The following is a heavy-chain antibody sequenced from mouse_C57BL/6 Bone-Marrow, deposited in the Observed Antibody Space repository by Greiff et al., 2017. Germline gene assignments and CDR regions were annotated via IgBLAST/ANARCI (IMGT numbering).Heavy chain of an antibody. V-gene: IGHV5-12*01. CDR2: ISNGGGST. J-gene: IGHJ3*01. CDR3: ERHGGYYGKFCFAY. CDR1: GFTFSDYY. Sequence: EVQVVESGGGLVQPGGSLKLSCAAPGFTFSDYYMYLVRQTPEKRLEWVAYISNGGGSTYYPDTVKGRFTISRDNAKNTLYLQMSRLKSEDTAMYYCERHGGYYGKFCFAYWGQGALVTVST. D-gene: IGHD2-1*01.